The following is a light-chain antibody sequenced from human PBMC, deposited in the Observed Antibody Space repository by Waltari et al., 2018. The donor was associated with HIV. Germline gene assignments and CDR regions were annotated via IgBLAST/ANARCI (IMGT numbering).Light chain of an antibody. Sequence: SSDLTQPPSVSVSPGQTASIPCSGDILGGHYACWYQKKPGRSLVLVIYQDNKRPSGIPERFSGSNSGDTATLTISGTQAMDEADYYCQVWDSNTYVTFGGGTKLTVL. CDR3: QVWDSNTYVT. CDR2: QDN. V-gene: IGLV3-1*01. CDR1: ILGGHY. J-gene: IGLJ3*02.